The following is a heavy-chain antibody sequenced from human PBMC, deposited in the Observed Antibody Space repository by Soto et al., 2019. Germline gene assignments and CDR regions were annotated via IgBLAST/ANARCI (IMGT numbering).Heavy chain of an antibody. Sequence: PGGSLRLSCAASGFTFSSSSLHWVRQAPGKGLEWVAHIWYSGTNEYYADSVKGRFTISRDNSKNTLYLQMNSLRAEDTAVYYCARDRYYDDSAFPHCFDLWGQGTLVTVSS. V-gene: IGHV3-33*08. CDR1: GFTFSSSS. J-gene: IGHJ4*02. D-gene: IGHD3-22*01. CDR3: ARDRYYDDSAFPHCFDL. CDR2: IWYSGTNE.